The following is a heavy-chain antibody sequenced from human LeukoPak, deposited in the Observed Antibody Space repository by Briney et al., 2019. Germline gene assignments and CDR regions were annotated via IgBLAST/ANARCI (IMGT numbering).Heavy chain of an antibody. J-gene: IGHJ4*02. Sequence: ASVKVSCKASGYTFIGYYMHWVRQAPGQGLEWMGRINPNSGGTNYAQKFQGRVTTTRDTSISTAYMELSRLRSDDTAVYYCALGESLNTLVYFAVPSGGIYWGQGTLVTVSS. CDR2: INPNSGGT. CDR3: ALGESLNTLVYFAVPSGGIY. D-gene: IGHD3-10*01. CDR1: GYTFIGYY. V-gene: IGHV1-2*06.